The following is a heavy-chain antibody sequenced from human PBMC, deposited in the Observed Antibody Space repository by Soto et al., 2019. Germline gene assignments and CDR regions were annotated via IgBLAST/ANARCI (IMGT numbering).Heavy chain of an antibody. CDR3: ARDFTYGSGSYLYYYDMDV. D-gene: IGHD3-10*01. CDR1: GFTVSSDY. V-gene: IGHV3-66*01. CDR2: IYSGGST. Sequence: GGSLRLSCAASGFTVSSDYMSWVRQAPGKGLEWVSVIYSGGSTYYADSVKGRFTISRDNSKNTLYLQMNSLRAEDTAVYYCARDFTYGSGSYLYYYDMDVWGHGTTSTVS. J-gene: IGHJ6*02.